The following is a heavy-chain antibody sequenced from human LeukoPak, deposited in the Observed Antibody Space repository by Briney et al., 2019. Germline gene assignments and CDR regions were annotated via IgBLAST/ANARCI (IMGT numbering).Heavy chain of an antibody. CDR3: ARGGYSGYERFDY. Sequence: PGGSLRLSCAASGFTFSNYWMHWVRQAPGKGLVWVSRINSDGSSTNYADSVKGRFTISRDNAKNTLDLQMNSLRAEYTAVYYCARGGYSGYERFDYWGQGTLVTVSS. CDR1: GFTFSNYW. V-gene: IGHV3-74*01. CDR2: INSDGSST. J-gene: IGHJ4*02. D-gene: IGHD5-12*01.